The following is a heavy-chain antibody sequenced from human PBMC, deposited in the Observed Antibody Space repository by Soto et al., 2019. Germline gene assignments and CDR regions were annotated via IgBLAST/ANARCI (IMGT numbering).Heavy chain of an antibody. Sequence: WGSLRLSCAASGFTFSSYWMHWVRQAPGEGLMWVSRINPDGSTTSYADSVKGRFTISRDNAKNTLYLQMNSLRVEDTAVYYCARVPTTVTTPGMDVWGQGTTVTVSS. CDR2: INPDGSTT. V-gene: IGHV3-74*01. CDR1: GFTFSSYW. CDR3: ARVPTTVTTPGMDV. J-gene: IGHJ6*02. D-gene: IGHD4-4*01.